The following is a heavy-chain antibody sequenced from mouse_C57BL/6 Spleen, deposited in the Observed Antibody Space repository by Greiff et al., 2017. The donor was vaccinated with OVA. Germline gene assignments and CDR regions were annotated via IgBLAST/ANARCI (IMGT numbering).Heavy chain of an antibody. CDR2: IDPSDSYT. J-gene: IGHJ2*01. CDR1: GYTFTSYW. D-gene: IGHD1-1*01. V-gene: IGHV1-69*01. Sequence: QVQLQQPGAELVMPGASVKLSCKASGYTFTSYWMHWVKQRPGQGLEWIGEIDPSDSYTNYNQKFKGKSTLTVDKSSSTAYMQLSSLTSEDSAVYYFARYYYGSIYYFDYWGQGTTLTVSS. CDR3: ARYYYGSIYYFDY.